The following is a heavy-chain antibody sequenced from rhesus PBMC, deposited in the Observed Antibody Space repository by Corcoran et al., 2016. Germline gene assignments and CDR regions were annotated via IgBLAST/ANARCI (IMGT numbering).Heavy chain of an antibody. V-gene: IGHV4S10*01. J-gene: IGHJ4*01. D-gene: IGHD6-25*01. CDR2: IYGSSTCT. Sequence: QVQLQESGPGVVKPSETLSLTCAVSGGSISDSYRWSWIRQPPGKGLEWIGYIYGSSTCTNYNPSLKSRVTISKDTSTIQFSLKLISVTAAYTAVYYCARVWGGSWTCVYWGQGVLVTVSS. CDR1: GGSISDSYR. CDR3: ARVWGGSWTCVY.